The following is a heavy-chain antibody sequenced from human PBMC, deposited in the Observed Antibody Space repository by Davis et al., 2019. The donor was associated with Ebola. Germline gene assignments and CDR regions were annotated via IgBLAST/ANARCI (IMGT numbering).Heavy chain of an antibody. V-gene: IGHV3-48*02. CDR1: GFTFSSYN. D-gene: IGHD3-9*01. J-gene: IGHJ4*02. CDR2: ISSSSSTI. CDR3: TKDFDYEGGH. Sequence: PGGSLRLSCAASGFTFSSYNMNWVRQAPGKGLEWVSYISSSSSTIYYADSVKGRFTISRDNAKNSLYLQMNSLRDEDTAVYYCTKDFDYEGGHWGQGSLVSVSS.